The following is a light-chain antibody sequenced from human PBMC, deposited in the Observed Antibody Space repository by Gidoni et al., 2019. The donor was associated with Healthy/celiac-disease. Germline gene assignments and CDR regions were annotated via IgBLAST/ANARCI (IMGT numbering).Light chain of an antibody. CDR2: AAS. V-gene: IGKV1-39*01. CDR3: QQSNSTPLT. Sequence: IQITPSPSSLSASVVDRVTITCRTSHSISSYLNWYQQKPGKAPKLLIYAASSLQSGVPSGCSGSGSGTDFTLTISSLQPEDFATYYCQQSNSTPLTFGGGTKVEIK. CDR1: HSISSY. J-gene: IGKJ4*01.